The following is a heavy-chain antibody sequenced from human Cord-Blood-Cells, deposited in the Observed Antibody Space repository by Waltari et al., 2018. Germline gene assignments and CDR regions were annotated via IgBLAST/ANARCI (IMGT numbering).Heavy chain of an antibody. J-gene: IGHJ3*02. CDR1: GGSFSGYY. V-gene: IGHV4-34*01. CDR2: INHSGST. CDR3: ARGRDYGEGAFDI. D-gene: IGHD4-17*01. Sequence: QVQLQQWGAGLLKPSETLSLTCAVYGGSFSGYYWSWIRQPPGKGLEWIGEINHSGSTNYTPSLKSRVTISVDTSKNQCSLKLSSVTAADTAVYYCARGRDYGEGAFDIWGQGTMVTDSS.